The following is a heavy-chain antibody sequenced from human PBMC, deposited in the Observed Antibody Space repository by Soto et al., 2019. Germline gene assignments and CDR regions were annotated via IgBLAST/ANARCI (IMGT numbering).Heavy chain of an antibody. CDR3: ARGLILATYYYDSSGYYLFDY. D-gene: IGHD3-22*01. CDR1: GFTVSSNY. J-gene: IGHJ4*02. Sequence: PGGSLRLSCAASGFTVSSNYMSWVRQAPGKGLEWVAVIYSGGSTYYADSVRGRFTISRDNSKNTLYLQMKSLRAEDTAVYYCARGLILATYYYDSSGYYLFDYWGQGTLVTVSS. CDR2: IYSGGST. V-gene: IGHV3-53*01.